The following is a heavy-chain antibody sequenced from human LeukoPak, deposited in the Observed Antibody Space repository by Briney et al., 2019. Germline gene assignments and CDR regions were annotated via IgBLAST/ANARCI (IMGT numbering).Heavy chain of an antibody. CDR2: ISVNNGDT. V-gene: IGHV1-18*01. CDR1: DYSFINYG. J-gene: IGHJ3*02. D-gene: IGHD6-19*01. CDR3: AREGYTSGFPFDI. Sequence: ASVKVSCEASDYSFINYGISWVRQAPGQGLEWMGWISVNNGDTNFAQKLQGRVTMTTDTSTSTAYMELRSLRSDDTAVYYCAREGYTSGFPFDIWGQGTMVTVSS.